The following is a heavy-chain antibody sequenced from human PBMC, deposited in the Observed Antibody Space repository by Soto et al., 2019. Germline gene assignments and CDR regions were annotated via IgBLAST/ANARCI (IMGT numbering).Heavy chain of an antibody. CDR1: GFTFSSYA. V-gene: IGHV3-23*01. J-gene: IGHJ6*03. CDR3: ARGLNMVRGVTSYYMDV. Sequence: GGSLRLSCAASGFTFSSYAMSWVRQAPGQGLEWVSTVTGSGACTYDADSVKGRFTISRDNSKDTLYLQMNSLRAEDTAVYYCARGLNMVRGVTSYYMDVWGKGTTVTVSS. CDR2: VTGSGACT. D-gene: IGHD3-10*01.